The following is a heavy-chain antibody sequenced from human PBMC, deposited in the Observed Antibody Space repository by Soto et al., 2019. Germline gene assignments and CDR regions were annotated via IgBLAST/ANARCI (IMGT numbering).Heavy chain of an antibody. Sequence: WSLRLSCAASGFTFSSYGMHWVRQAPGKGLEWVAVISYDGSNKYYADSVKGRFTISRDNSKNTLYLQMNSLRAEDTAVYYCAKDLEMATISYYYYYGMDVWGQGTTVTVSS. V-gene: IGHV3-30*18. CDR2: ISYDGSNK. CDR3: AKDLEMATISYYYYYGMDV. CDR1: GFTFSSYG. J-gene: IGHJ6*02. D-gene: IGHD5-12*01.